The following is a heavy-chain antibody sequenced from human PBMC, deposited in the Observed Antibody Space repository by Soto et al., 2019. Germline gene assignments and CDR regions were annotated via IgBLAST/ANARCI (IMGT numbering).Heavy chain of an antibody. CDR1: GFSLSTNGVG. J-gene: IGHJ4*02. CDR3: TRLHPFYYFDY. CDR2: IYWDDDK. Sequence: QITLKESGPPLVKPTQTLTLTCTFSGFSLSTNGVGVGWIRQPPGKALEWLALIYWDDDKRYSPSLKSRLTITKDTSKNQVVLTMTNMDPVDTATYYCTRLHPFYYFDYWGQGTLVTVSS. V-gene: IGHV2-5*02. D-gene: IGHD4-4*01.